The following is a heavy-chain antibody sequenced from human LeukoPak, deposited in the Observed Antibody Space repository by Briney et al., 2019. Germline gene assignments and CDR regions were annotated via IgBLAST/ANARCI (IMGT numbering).Heavy chain of an antibody. V-gene: IGHV4-39*01. CDR2: IYYSGST. J-gene: IGHJ5*02. CDR1: GGSISSSSYY. D-gene: IGHD3-10*01. CDR3: ARHVYGVTMVRGSGFDP. Sequence: PSETLSLTYTVSGGSISSSSYYWGWIRQPPGKGLEWIGSIYYSGSTYYNPSLKSRVTISVDTSKNQFSLKLSSVTAADTAVYYCARHVYGVTMVRGSGFDPWGQGTLVTVSS.